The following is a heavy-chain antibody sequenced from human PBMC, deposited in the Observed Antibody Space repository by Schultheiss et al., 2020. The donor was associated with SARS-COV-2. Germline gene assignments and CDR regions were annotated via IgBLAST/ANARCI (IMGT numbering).Heavy chain of an antibody. Sequence: SQTLSLTCTVSGGSIRDYYWTWIRQPPGKGLEWIGYVFHTGGTYYNPSLKSRVTISVDTSKNQFSLKLSSVTAADTAVYYCATEGSGSYYNYFDYWGQGTLVTVSS. CDR2: VFHTGGT. D-gene: IGHD3-10*01. CDR1: GGSIRDYY. J-gene: IGHJ4*02. CDR3: ATEGSGSYYNYFDY. V-gene: IGHV4-59*12.